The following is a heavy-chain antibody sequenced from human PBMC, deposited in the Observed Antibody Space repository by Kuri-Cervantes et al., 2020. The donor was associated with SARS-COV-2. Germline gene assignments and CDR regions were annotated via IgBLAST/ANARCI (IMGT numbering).Heavy chain of an antibody. V-gene: IGHV6-1*01. D-gene: IGHD1-26*01. Sequence: SQTLSLTCAISGDSVSSNSAAWNWIRQSPSRGLEWLGRTYYRSKWYNDYAVSVKSRITINPDTSKNQFSLQLNSVTPEDTAVYYCARATVRATRENHEFDYWGQGTLVTVSS. CDR2: TYYRSKWYN. CDR1: GDSVSSNSAA. CDR3: ARATVRATRENHEFDY. J-gene: IGHJ4*02.